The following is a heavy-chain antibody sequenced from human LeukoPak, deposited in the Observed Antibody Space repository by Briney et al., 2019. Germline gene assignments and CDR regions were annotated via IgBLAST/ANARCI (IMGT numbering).Heavy chain of an antibody. CDR1: GFAFSGNY. D-gene: IGHD3-10*01. Sequence: GGSLRLSCVASGFAFSGNYMSWVRQAPGGGLEWGSLIYSTFDTSYTDSVRGRFTISRDNSKNTVYLQMNSLRVEDTAVYYCASHGGQSSAPFIDFWGQGTLVTVSS. J-gene: IGHJ4*02. CDR3: ASHGGQSSAPFIDF. V-gene: IGHV3-66*04. CDR2: IYSTFDT.